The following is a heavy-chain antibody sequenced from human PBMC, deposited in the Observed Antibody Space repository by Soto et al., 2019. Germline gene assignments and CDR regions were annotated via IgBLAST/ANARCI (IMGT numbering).Heavy chain of an antibody. V-gene: IGHV4-39*01. Sequence: QLQLQESGPGLVKPSETLSLTCTVSGDSISSRSCYWGWIRQPPGKGLEWIGTIYYSGSTYYNPSLKVRVTISVDTSKNQFSLKLSSVTAADTAVYYCARHPSNGWGSAVTYFDYWGQGTLVTVSS. CDR2: IYYSGST. J-gene: IGHJ4*02. CDR1: GDSISSRSCY. CDR3: ARHPSNGWGSAVTYFDY. D-gene: IGHD3-10*01.